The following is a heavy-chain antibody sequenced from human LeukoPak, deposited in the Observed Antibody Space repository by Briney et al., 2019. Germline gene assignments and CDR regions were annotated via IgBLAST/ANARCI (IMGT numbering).Heavy chain of an antibody. V-gene: IGHV4-59*01. D-gene: IGHD3-10*01. CDR1: GGSISSYY. J-gene: IGHJ4*02. CDR2: IYYSGST. Sequence: SSETLSLTCTVSGGSISSYYWSWLRQPPGKGLEWIGYIYYSGSTNYNPSLKSRVTILVDTSKNQFSLKLSSVTAADTAVYYCAVQVWFGEYYFDYWGQGTLVTVSS. CDR3: AVQVWFGEYYFDY.